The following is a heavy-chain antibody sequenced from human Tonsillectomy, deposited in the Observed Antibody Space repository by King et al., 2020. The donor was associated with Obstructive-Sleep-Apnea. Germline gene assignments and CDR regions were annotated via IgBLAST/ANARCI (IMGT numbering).Heavy chain of an antibody. J-gene: IGHJ4*02. CDR2: IYYSGST. CDR1: GGSISSSSYY. Sequence: LQLQESGPGLVKPSETLSLTCTVSGGSISSSSYYWGWIRHPPGKGLEWIGSIYYSGSTYYNPSLKSRVTISVDTSKNQFSLKLSSVTAADTAVYYCAREDSSSPEFDYWGQGTLVTVSS. D-gene: IGHD6-6*01. V-gene: IGHV4-39*07. CDR3: AREDSSSPEFDY.